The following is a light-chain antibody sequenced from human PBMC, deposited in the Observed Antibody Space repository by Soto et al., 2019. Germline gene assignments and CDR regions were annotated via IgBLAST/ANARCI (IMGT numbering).Light chain of an antibody. Sequence: DIQMTQSPSSLSASVGDRVTITCRASQNINSFLNWFQQKPGKAPKLLIYAASSLQSGVPSRFIGSGSGADFTLTISSLQPEDFATYYCQQTYSAPRTFGPGTKVDIK. CDR3: QQTYSAPRT. J-gene: IGKJ3*01. V-gene: IGKV1-39*01. CDR2: AAS. CDR1: QNINSF.